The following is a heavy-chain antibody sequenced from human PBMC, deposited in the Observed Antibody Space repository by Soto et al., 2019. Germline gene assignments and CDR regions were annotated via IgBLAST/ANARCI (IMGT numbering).Heavy chain of an antibody. D-gene: IGHD6-6*01. CDR2: IYYSGST. Sequence: SETLSLTCTVSGGSISSSSYYWGWIRQPPGKGLEWIGSIYYSGSTYYNPSLKSRVTISVDTSKNQFSLKLSSVTAADTAVYYCARNPPTRHGYLDYCGQGTLVTVS. V-gene: IGHV4-39*01. CDR3: ARNPPTRHGYLDY. CDR1: GGSISSSSYY. J-gene: IGHJ4*02.